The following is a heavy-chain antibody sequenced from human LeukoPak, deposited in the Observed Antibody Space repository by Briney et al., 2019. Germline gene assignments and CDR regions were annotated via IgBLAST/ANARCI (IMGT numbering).Heavy chain of an antibody. CDR2: INPSGGNT. CDR1: GYTFINYY. J-gene: IGHJ4*02. Sequence: ASVKVSCKASGYTFINYYMHWVRQAPGQGLEWMGRINPSGGNTSYAQNFQGRVTMTRDTSTSTAYMELSSLRSEDTAVYYCAREIGPRQLHLWGSAFDYWGQGTLVTVSS. V-gene: IGHV1-46*01. CDR3: AREIGPRQLHLWGSAFDY. D-gene: IGHD5-18*01.